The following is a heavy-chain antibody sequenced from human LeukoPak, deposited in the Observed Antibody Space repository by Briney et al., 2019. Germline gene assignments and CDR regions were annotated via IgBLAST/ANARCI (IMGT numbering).Heavy chain of an antibody. D-gene: IGHD3-3*01. CDR3: ARGYTIFGY. CDR2: IKQDGSEK. V-gene: IGHV3-7*01. J-gene: IGHJ4*02. Sequence: GGSLRLSCAASGFTFSSYWVSWVRQAPGKGLEWVANIKQDGSEKYYVDSVKGRFTISRDNAKNSLYLQMNSLRAEDTAVYYCARGYTIFGYWGQGTLVTVSS. CDR1: GFTFSSYW.